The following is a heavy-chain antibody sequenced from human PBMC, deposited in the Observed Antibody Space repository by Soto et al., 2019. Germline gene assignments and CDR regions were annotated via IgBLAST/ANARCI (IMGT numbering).Heavy chain of an antibody. CDR2: IRSKTDGGTT. Sequence: EVQLVESGGGLVEPGGSLRLSCAASGITSSNAWMNWVRKAPGKGLEYIGRIRSKTDGGTTEYAAPVGGRFTVSRDDSKNTLYLQMSGLKTEDTAVYYCTTTRPGTNVFDNWGQGTLVTVSS. J-gene: IGHJ3*02. V-gene: IGHV3-15*01. D-gene: IGHD6-13*01. CDR3: TTTRPGTNVFDN. CDR1: GITSSNAW.